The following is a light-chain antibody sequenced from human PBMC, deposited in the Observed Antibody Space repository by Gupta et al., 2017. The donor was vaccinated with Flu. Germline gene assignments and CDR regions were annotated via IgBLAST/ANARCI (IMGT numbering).Light chain of an antibody. CDR3: QQRSNWPRT. CDR1: QSVSSY. J-gene: IGKJ4*01. V-gene: IGKV3-11*01. CDR2: DAS. Sequence: EIVLTQSPATLSLSPGERATLSCRASQSVSSYLAWYQQKPGQAPRLLIYDASNRATGIPARFSGSGSGTEFTLTISRLEPEDFAVYYCQQRSNWPRTFGGGTKVEIK.